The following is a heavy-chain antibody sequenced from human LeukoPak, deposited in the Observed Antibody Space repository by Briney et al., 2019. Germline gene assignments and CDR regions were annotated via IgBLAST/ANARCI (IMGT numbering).Heavy chain of an antibody. D-gene: IGHD3-10*01. Sequence: GGSLRLSCAASGFTFDDYAMSWVRQAPGQGLEWVSGINWNGGSTGYADSVKGRFTISRDNAKNSLYLQMNSLRAEDTALYYCARDPSGLTRRFDYGGQGTLVTVSS. CDR3: ARDPSGLTRRFDY. V-gene: IGHV3-20*04. J-gene: IGHJ4*02. CDR2: INWNGGST. CDR1: GFTFDDYA.